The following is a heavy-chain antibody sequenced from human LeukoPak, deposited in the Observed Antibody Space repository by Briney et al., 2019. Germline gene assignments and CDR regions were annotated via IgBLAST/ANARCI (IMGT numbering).Heavy chain of an antibody. Sequence: ASVKVSCKVSGYTLTELSMHWVRQAPGKGLEWMGGFDPEDGETIYAQKFQGRVTITTDESTSTAYMELSSLRSEDTAVYYCARASTVVKAYYYYYYMDVWGKGTTVTVSS. CDR1: GYTLTELS. CDR3: ARASTVVKAYYYYYYMDV. J-gene: IGHJ6*03. V-gene: IGHV1-24*01. D-gene: IGHD4-23*01. CDR2: FDPEDGET.